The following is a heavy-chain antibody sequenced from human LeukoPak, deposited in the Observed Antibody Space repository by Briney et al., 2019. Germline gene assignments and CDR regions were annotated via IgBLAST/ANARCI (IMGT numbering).Heavy chain of an antibody. V-gene: IGHV3-21*01. CDR3: AGTDSKYYFDY. CDR2: ISSSSYI. J-gene: IGHJ4*02. Sequence: GGSLRLSCAASGFTFSSYSMDWVRQAPGKGLEWVSSISSSSYIYYADSVKGRFTISRDNAKNSLYLQMNSLRAEDTAVYYCAGTDSKYYFDYWGQGTLVTVSS. D-gene: IGHD2-8*02. CDR1: GFTFSSYS.